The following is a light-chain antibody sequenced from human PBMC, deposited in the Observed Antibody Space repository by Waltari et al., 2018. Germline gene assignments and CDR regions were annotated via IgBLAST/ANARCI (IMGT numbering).Light chain of an antibody. J-gene: IGKJ1*01. Sequence: DIQMTQSPSTLSASVGDRVTITCRASQSLNTWLAWYQQKPGKAPKLLIYKASTLQSGVPSRFSGSGSGTEFTLTISSLQPDDSATYYCQQYNSYSRTFGQGTKVEI. V-gene: IGKV1-5*03. CDR2: KAS. CDR3: QQYNSYSRT. CDR1: QSLNTW.